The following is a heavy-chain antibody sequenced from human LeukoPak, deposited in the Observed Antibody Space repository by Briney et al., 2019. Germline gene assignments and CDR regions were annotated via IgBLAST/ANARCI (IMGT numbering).Heavy chain of an antibody. D-gene: IGHD4-17*01. CDR3: ATDSDRDYGDRGY. CDR1: GYTLTELS. CDR2: FDPEDGET. J-gene: IGHJ4*02. Sequence: GASVNVSCKVSGYTLTELSMHWVRQAPGKGLEWMGCFDPEDGETIYAQKFQGRVTMTEDTSTDTAYMELRSLRSEDTAVYYCATDSDRDYGDRGYWGQGTLVTVSS. V-gene: IGHV1-24*01.